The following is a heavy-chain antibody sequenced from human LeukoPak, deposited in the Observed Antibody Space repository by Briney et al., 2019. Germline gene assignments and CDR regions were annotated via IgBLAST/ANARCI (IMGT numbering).Heavy chain of an antibody. CDR1: GFTFSDYY. D-gene: IGHD2-15*01. Sequence: GGSLRLSCAASGFTFSDYYMSWIRQAPGKGLMYISRNNGDGSTTNYADVVKGRFTMSRDNVKNTLYLQMNSLRVEDTAVYYCARDPRNVGLAPWGQGTLVTVSS. V-gene: IGHV3-74*01. J-gene: IGHJ5*02. CDR2: NNGDGSTT. CDR3: ARDPRNVGLAP.